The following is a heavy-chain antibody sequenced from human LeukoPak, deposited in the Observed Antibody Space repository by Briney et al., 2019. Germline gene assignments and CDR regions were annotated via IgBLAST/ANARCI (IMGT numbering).Heavy chain of an antibody. CDR3: ARANPVYGDFDY. CDR1: GLTVNDNH. D-gene: IGHD4-17*01. V-gene: IGHV3-53*01. Sequence: PGGSLRLSCALSGLTVNDNHMSWVRQAPGKGLEWVSLIFPDGQTYYADFVQGRFSISRDMSKNILFLDMSSLRAEDTAVFFCARANPVYGDFDYWGQGTLVTVSS. CDR2: IFPDGQT. J-gene: IGHJ4*02.